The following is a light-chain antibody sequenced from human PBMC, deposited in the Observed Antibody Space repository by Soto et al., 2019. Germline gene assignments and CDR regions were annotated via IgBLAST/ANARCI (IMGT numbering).Light chain of an antibody. V-gene: IGKV1-8*01. CDR2: AAS. Sequence: RSPSALSAYRGDRDTLTFLASQGISSYLAWYQQKPGKAPKLLIYAASTLQSGVPSRFSGSGSGTDFNLTISCLQSEDFATYYCQQYYSYPQTLGQGTDV. J-gene: IGKJ1*01. CDR1: QGISSY. CDR3: QQYYSYPQT.